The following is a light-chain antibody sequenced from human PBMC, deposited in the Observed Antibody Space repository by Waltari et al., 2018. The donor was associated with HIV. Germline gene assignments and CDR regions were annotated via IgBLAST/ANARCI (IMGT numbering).Light chain of an antibody. CDR1: RTILYNSNNKNY. Sequence: DIVMTQSPDALALSLGERATINCKSSRTILYNSNNKNYLAWYQQKPGQPPKLLIYWASTRESGVPDRFSGSGSGTDFTLTISNVQTEDMAVYYCQRYFNTPLTFGGGTKVEIK. J-gene: IGKJ4*01. CDR3: QRYFNTPLT. V-gene: IGKV4-1*01. CDR2: WAS.